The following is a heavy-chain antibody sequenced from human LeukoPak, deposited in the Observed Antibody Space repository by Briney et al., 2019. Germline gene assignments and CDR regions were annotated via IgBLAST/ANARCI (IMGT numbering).Heavy chain of an antibody. CDR2: IKFDGSDK. CDR3: AKDEGGITMIEPNYYFDY. Sequence: HPWGSLRLSCAASGFTFSNYWMSWVRQAPGKGLEWVANIKFDGSDKFYVDSVKGRFTISRDNAKNLLYLQMNSLRAEDTAVYYCAKDEGGITMIEPNYYFDYWGQGTLVTVSS. J-gene: IGHJ4*02. V-gene: IGHV3-7*01. D-gene: IGHD3-22*01. CDR1: GFTFSNYW.